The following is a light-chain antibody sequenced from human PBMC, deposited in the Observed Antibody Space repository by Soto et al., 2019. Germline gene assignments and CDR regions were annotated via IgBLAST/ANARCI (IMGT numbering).Light chain of an antibody. J-gene: IGKJ2*01. CDR2: GAS. CDR3: QQYCSSFRYT. V-gene: IGKV3-20*01. CDR1: QSVNGNY. Sequence: EIVLTQSPATLSLSPGERATLSCRASQSVNGNYSTWYQQKPDQATRLLIYGASSRATGTPDRCGGSGSGTVFTPTISRLEPADFAVYYCQQYCSSFRYTFGQGTKLEIK.